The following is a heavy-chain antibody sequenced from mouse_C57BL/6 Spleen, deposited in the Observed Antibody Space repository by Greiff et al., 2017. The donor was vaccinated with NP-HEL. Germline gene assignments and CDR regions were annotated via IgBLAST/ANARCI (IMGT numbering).Heavy chain of an antibody. CDR1: GYTFNDYY. V-gene: IGHV1-26*01. CDR2: INPNNGGT. D-gene: IGHD1-1*01. CDR3: ERPGSSYVGAIDY. Sequence: EVQLQQSGPELVKPGASVKISCKASGYTFNDYYMNWVKQSPGKSLEWIGDINPNNGGTGYNQKFKGKATLTVDKSSSTAYMELRSLTSADSAVYYCERPGSSYVGAIDYWGQGTSVTVSS. J-gene: IGHJ4*01.